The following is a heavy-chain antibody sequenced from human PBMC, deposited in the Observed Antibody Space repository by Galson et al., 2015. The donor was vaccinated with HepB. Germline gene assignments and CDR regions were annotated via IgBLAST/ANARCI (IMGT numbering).Heavy chain of an antibody. J-gene: IGHJ4*02. Sequence: SLRLSCAASGFTFSTHGIHWVRQAPGKGLEWVAVIWYDGSNKYYADSVKGRFTISRDNSKNTLYLQMNSLIAEDTAMYYWASDLRDYWNYGALDYWGQGTLVTVSS. CDR3: ASDLRDYWNYGALDY. CDR1: GFTFSTHG. V-gene: IGHV3-33*01. D-gene: IGHD1-7*01. CDR2: IWYDGSNK.